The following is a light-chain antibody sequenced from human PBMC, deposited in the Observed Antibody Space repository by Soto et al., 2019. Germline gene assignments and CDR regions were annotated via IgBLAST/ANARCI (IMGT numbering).Light chain of an antibody. CDR1: SSNIGAGYD. CDR3: QSYDSSLSGWGV. V-gene: IGLV1-40*01. J-gene: IGLJ2*01. Sequence: QSVLTQPPSVSGAPGQRVTISCTGSSSNIGAGYDVQWYQQLPGTVPKLLIFANDNRPSGVPDRFSGSKSGTSASLGITGLQAEDEADYYCQSYDSSLSGWGVFGGGTKVTVL. CDR2: AND.